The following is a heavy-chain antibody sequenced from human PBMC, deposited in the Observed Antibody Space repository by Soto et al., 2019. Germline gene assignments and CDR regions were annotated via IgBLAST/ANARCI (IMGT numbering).Heavy chain of an antibody. CDR1: GGSFSGYY. D-gene: IGHD6-19*01. V-gene: IGHV4-34*01. Sequence: QVQLQQWGAGLLKPSETLSLTCAVYGGSFSGYYWSWIRQPPGKGLEWIGEINHSGSTNYNPSLKSRVTISVDTSKNQFSLKLSSVTAADTAVYYCARGLFSSGWYVGFDYWGQGTLVTVSS. J-gene: IGHJ4*02. CDR2: INHSGST. CDR3: ARGLFSSGWYVGFDY.